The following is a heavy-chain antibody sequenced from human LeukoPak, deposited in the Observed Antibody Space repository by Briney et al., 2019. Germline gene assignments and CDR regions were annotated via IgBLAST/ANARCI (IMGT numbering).Heavy chain of an antibody. CDR1: GFTFSGYG. V-gene: IGHV3-30*02. D-gene: IGHD6-13*01. CDR3: AKGGIIAAATFDY. Sequence: GGSRRLSCAASGFTFSGYGMHSVRQAPGKGLEWVTFIRYDGSNKYYADSVKGRFTISRDNSKNTVYLQVNSLGEEDTAVYYCAKGGIIAAATFDYWGQGTLVTVSS. J-gene: IGHJ4*02. CDR2: IRYDGSNK.